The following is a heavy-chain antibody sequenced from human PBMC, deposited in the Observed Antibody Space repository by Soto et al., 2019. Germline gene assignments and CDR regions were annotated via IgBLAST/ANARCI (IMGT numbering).Heavy chain of an antibody. CDR3: ARGRILAARGGDYFDY. CDR1: GGSFSGYY. J-gene: IGHJ4*02. D-gene: IGHD6-6*01. CDR2: INHSGST. Sequence: QVQLQQWGAGLLKPSETLSLTCAVYGGSFSGYYWSWIRQPPGKGLEWIGEINHSGSTNYNPSLKSRVTISVDTSKTRFPLKLSSVTAADTAVYYCARGRILAARGGDYFDYWGQGTLVTVSS. V-gene: IGHV4-34*01.